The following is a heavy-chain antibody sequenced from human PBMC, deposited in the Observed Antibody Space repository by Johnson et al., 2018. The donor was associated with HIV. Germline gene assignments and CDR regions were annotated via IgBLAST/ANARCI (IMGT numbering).Heavy chain of an antibody. V-gene: IGHV3-7*01. D-gene: IGHD2-8*01. CDR1: GLTFTNAW. CDR2: IKQDGSEK. CDR3: ARDNTSRMAAAFDI. Sequence: VQLVESGGGLVKPGGSLRLSCAASGLTFTNAWMNWVRQAPGKGLEWVANIKQDGSEKDYVESVTGRFTISRDNSKNTLYMQMNSLRAEDTAVYYCARDNTSRMAAAFDIWGQGTMVTVSS. J-gene: IGHJ3*02.